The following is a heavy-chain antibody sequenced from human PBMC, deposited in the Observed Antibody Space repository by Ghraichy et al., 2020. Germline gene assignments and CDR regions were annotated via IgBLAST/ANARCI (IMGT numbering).Heavy chain of an antibody. J-gene: IGHJ4*02. CDR1: GFTFSSYS. CDR3: ARPNREYYDFWSGYYRN. V-gene: IGHV3-48*02. D-gene: IGHD3-3*01. CDR2: ISSSSSTI. Sequence: GGSLRLSCAASGFTFSSYSMSWVRQAPGKGLEWVSYISSSSSTIYYADSVKGRFTISRGNAKNSLHLQMNSLRDEDTAVYYCARPNREYYDFWSGYYRNWGQGTLVTVSS.